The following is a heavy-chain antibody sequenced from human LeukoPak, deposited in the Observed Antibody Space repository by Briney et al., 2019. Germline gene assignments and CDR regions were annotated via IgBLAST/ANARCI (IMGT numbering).Heavy chain of an antibody. CDR2: IKPDGSEK. CDR3: ARDKYGAYFDS. J-gene: IGHJ4*02. Sequence: PGGSLRLSCAASGFTFSSYWMDWVRQAPGKGLEWVANIKPDGSEKYHVDSVKGRFTISRDNAKNSLYLQMNSLRVEDTAVYYWARDKYGAYFDSWGQGTLVTVSS. V-gene: IGHV3-7*04. D-gene: IGHD4-17*01. CDR1: GFTFSSYW.